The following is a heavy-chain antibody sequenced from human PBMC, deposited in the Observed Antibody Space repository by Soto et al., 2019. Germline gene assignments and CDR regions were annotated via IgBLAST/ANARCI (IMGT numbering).Heavy chain of an antibody. J-gene: IGHJ6*02. CDR3: AKESLGVGKVVYYYYYYGMDV. V-gene: IGHV5-51*01. CDR2: IYPGDSDT. Sequence: MGIIYPGDSDTRYSPSFQGQVTISADKSINSVYLQWSSLKASDTATYYCAKESLGVGKVVYYYYYYGMDVWGQGTTVTVSS. D-gene: IGHD3-16*01.